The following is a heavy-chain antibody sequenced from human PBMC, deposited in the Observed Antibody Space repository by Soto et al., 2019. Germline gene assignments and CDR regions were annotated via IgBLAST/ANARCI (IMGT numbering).Heavy chain of an antibody. D-gene: IGHD2-2*01. CDR2: INAGNGYT. Sequence: ASVKVSCKASGYTFTTYAMHWVRQAPGQRLEWMGWINAGNGYTIYSQKFQGGVTITGDTSASTAYMELSSLRSEDTAVYYCARDRRDCSSTSCSYGMDVWGQGTTVTVSS. J-gene: IGHJ6*02. V-gene: IGHV1-3*01. CDR1: GYTFTTYA. CDR3: ARDRRDCSSTSCSYGMDV.